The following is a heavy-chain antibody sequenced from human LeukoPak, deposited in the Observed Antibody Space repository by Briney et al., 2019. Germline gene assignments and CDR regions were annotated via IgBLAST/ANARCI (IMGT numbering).Heavy chain of an antibody. CDR2: ISGSRGAI. CDR3: ARGSPGEFSASHGLCDY. J-gene: IGHJ4*02. CDR1: GFVFSSYG. V-gene: IGHV3-48*01. Sequence: GGSLRLSCAASGFVFSSYGLNWVRQAPGKGLEWVSYISGSRGAIYYADSVRGRFIISRDNAKNSLYLQMNILRAEDTAVYYCARGSPGEFSASHGLCDYWGRGTLVTVSS. D-gene: IGHD1-26*01.